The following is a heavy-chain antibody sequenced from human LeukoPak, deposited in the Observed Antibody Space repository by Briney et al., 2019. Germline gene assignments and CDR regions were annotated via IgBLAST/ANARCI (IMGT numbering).Heavy chain of an antibody. CDR1: GFTFSSYA. V-gene: IGHV3-23*01. Sequence: GRSLRLSCAASGFTFSSYAMSWVRQAPGKGLEWVSAISGSGGRTDYADSVKGRFTISRDNSKNTLYLQMNSLRAEDTALYYCAKDADDYGDFYYFDYWGQGTLVTVSS. CDR3: AKDADDYGDFYYFDY. CDR2: ISGSGGRT. D-gene: IGHD4-17*01. J-gene: IGHJ4*02.